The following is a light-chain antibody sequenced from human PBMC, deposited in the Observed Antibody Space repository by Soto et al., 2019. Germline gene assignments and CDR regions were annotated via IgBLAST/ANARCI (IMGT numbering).Light chain of an antibody. CDR3: SSYAGSSNV. CDR2: EVN. CDR1: SSNIGSNY. J-gene: IGLJ1*01. V-gene: IGLV2-8*01. Sequence: QSVLTQPPSASGTPGQRVTISCSGSSSNIGSNYVSWYQQHPGKAPKLMIYEVNKRPSGVPDRFSGSKSGNTASLTVSGLQAEDEADYYCSSYAGSSNVFGTGTKVTV.